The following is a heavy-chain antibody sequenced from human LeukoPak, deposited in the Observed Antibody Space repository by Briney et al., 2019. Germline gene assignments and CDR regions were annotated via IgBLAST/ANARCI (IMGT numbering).Heavy chain of an antibody. Sequence: GGSLRLSCAASGFTFSSYWMHWVRQPPGKGLVWVSRIKSDGSSTNYADSVKGRFTISRDNAKNTLYLHMNSLRAEDTAVYYCASGTPFDYYDSSGFDYWGQGTLVTVS. CDR1: GFTFSSYW. CDR3: ASGTPFDYYDSSGFDY. J-gene: IGHJ4*02. D-gene: IGHD3-22*01. V-gene: IGHV3-74*01. CDR2: IKSDGSST.